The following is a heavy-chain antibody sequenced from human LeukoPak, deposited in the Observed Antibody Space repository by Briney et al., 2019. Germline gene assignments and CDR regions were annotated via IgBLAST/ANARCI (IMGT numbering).Heavy chain of an antibody. Sequence: ASVKVSCKASGGTFSSYAISWVRQAPGQGLEWMGGIIPIFGTANYAQKFQGRVTITADESTSTAYMELSSLRSDDTAVYYCAKVEWYYYGSGSYSNWGQGTLVTVSS. V-gene: IGHV1-69*13. CDR3: AKVEWYYYGSGSYSN. J-gene: IGHJ4*02. CDR2: IIPIFGTA. CDR1: GGTFSSYA. D-gene: IGHD3-10*01.